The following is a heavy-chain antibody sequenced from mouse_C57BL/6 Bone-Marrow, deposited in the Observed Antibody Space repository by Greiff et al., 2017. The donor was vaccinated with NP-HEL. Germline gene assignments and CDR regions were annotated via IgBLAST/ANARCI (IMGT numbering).Heavy chain of an antibody. Sequence: EVKLVESGGGLVQPGGSMRLSCAASGFTFSDAWMDWVRQSPEKGLDGVAEIRNKANNHSTYYAESVKGRFTISRDDSKSSVYLQMNSLRAEDTGIYFCTRPGRRGRFLFAYWGQGTLVTVSA. D-gene: IGHD1-1*02. J-gene: IGHJ3*01. CDR2: IRNKANNHST. CDR3: TRPGRRGRFLFAY. CDR1: GFTFSDAW. V-gene: IGHV6-6*01.